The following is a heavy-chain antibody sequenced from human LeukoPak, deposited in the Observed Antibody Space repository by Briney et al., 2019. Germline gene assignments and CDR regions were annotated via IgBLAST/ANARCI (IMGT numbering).Heavy chain of an antibody. CDR1: GFTFSNTW. Sequence: GGSLRLSCAASGFTFSNTWMNWVRQAPGKGLEWVGRIKRIIDGGTTDYAAPVKGRFTVSRDDSINTLYLQMSSLKTEDTAVYYCARAPTVTTWVVNDWGQGTLVTVS. V-gene: IGHV3-15*01. CDR2: IKRIIDGGTT. D-gene: IGHD4-17*01. J-gene: IGHJ4*02. CDR3: ARAPTVTTWVVND.